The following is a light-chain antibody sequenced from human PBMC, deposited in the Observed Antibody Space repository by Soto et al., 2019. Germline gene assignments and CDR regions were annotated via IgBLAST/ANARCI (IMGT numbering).Light chain of an antibody. V-gene: IGKV3-20*01. Sequence: EVVLPQSQGTLSLSPGERATLSCRAIHTISSSYLAWYQQKPGQAPRLLMYGISRRATGIPDRFSGSGSGTDFTLTISILSPEDSAIYFCQPYRPAPAIRFAQGTRLEIK. CDR3: QPYRPAPAIR. CDR1: HTISSSY. J-gene: IGKJ5*01. CDR2: GIS.